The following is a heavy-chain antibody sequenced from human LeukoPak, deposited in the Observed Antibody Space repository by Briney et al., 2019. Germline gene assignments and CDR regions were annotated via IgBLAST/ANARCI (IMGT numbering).Heavy chain of an antibody. D-gene: IGHD3-3*01. Sequence: GGSLRLSCVASGFTFSNYAVSWVRQAPGKGLEWVSTISGSGDRTYYADSVKGRFTISRDNSKNTLHLQMNSLRAEDTAVYYCAKGYPGVVIIYYFDYWGQGTLVIVSS. CDR3: AKGYPGVVIIYYFDY. CDR2: ISGSGDRT. J-gene: IGHJ4*02. CDR1: GFTFSNYA. V-gene: IGHV3-23*01.